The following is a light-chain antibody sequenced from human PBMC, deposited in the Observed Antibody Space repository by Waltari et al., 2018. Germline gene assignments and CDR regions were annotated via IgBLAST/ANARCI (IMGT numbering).Light chain of an antibody. Sequence: EIVMTQSPATLSVSPGERATLSCRASQSVRNNLVWYQQKPGQAPRLLIYGASTKVTGIAARFSGGGSGTEFTLTISSLQSEDFAVYYCQQYNNWPPWTFGQGTKVEIK. V-gene: IGKV3-15*01. J-gene: IGKJ1*01. CDR3: QQYNNWPPWT. CDR2: GAS. CDR1: QSVRNN.